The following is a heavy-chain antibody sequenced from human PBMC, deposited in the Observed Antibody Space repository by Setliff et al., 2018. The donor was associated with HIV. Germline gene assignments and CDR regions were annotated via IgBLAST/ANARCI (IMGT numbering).Heavy chain of an antibody. CDR2: IDWDDNK. D-gene: IGHD3-9*01. V-gene: IGHV2-70*04. Sequence: SGPTLVNPTQTLTLTCIFSGFSLNTPGMRVSWIRQPPGKAMEWLARIDWDDNKFYSTSLKTRLTISNDTSKNQVVLKMTNMDPVDTATYYCARMRYFDWIMIDYWGQGTLVTVSS. J-gene: IGHJ4*02. CDR1: GFSLNTPGMR. CDR3: ARMRYFDWIMIDY.